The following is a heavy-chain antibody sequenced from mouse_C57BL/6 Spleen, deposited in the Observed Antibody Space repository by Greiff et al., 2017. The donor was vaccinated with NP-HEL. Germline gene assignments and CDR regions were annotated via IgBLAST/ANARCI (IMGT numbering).Heavy chain of an antibody. CDR3: TRRGTSYYAMDY. D-gene: IGHD3-3*01. V-gene: IGHV6-6*01. CDR2: IRNKANNHAT. Sequence: EVKLQESGGGLVQPGGSMKLSCAASGFTFSDAWMDWVRQSPEKGLEWVAEIRNKANNHATYYAESVKGRFTISRDDSKSSVYLQMNSLRAEDTGIYYCTRRGTSYYAMDYWGQGTSVTVSS. CDR1: GFTFSDAW. J-gene: IGHJ4*01.